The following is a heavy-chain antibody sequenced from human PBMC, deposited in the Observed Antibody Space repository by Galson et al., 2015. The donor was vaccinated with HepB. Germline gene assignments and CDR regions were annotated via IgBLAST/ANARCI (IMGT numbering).Heavy chain of an antibody. D-gene: IGHD3-22*01. Sequence: CAISGDSVSTNSAAWNWIRQSPSRGPEWLGRTYYKSTWNNDYVGFVSSRMTITPDTSKNQFSLQLSSMTPEDTAVYYCASYYYDRSGPSFDYWGQGTLVTVSS. V-gene: IGHV6-1*01. CDR2: TYYKSTWNN. CDR1: GDSVSTNSAA. J-gene: IGHJ4*02. CDR3: ASYYYDRSGPSFDY.